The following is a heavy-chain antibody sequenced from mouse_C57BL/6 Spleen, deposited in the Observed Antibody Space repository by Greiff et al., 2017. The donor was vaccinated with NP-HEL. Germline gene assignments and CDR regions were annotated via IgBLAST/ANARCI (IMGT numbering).Heavy chain of an antibody. CDR2: IYPGDGDT. V-gene: IGHV1-80*01. Sequence: VQLQQSGAELVKPGASVKISCKASGYAFSSYWMNWVKQRPGKGLEWIGQIYPGDGDTTSNGKFKGKATLTADKSSSTAYMQLSSLTSEDSAVYFCARSEVVATGYFDVWGTGTTVTVSS. D-gene: IGHD1-1*01. CDR3: ARSEVVATGYFDV. J-gene: IGHJ1*03. CDR1: GYAFSSYW.